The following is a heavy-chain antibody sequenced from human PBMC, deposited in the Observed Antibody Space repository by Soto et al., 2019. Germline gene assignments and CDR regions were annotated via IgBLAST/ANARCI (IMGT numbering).Heavy chain of an antibody. J-gene: IGHJ4*02. Sequence: ASVKVSCKASGYTFSNYGISWLRQAPGQGLEWMGWISAYNGNKNYAQKFQGRVTVTTDTSTNTAYMELRSLRSDDTALYYCARDRTVATWAFFDYWGQGTLVTVSS. CDR3: ARDRTVATWAFFDY. V-gene: IGHV1-18*01. CDR2: ISAYNGNK. D-gene: IGHD4-17*01. CDR1: GYTFSNYG.